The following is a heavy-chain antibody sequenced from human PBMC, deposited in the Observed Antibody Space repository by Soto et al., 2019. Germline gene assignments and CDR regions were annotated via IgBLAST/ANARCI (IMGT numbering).Heavy chain of an antibody. V-gene: IGHV4-39*01. CDR2: FYYSGST. CDR1: GGSISSSSYY. CDR3: ARNLIAMIVVVTDYFDF. Sequence: SETLSLTCTVSGGSISSSSYYWSWIRQPPGKGLEWIGSFYYSGSTYYNPSLKSRVTISVDPSKNQFSLKLSSVTAADTAVYYCARNLIAMIVVVTDYFDFWGQGTLVTAPQ. J-gene: IGHJ4*02. D-gene: IGHD3-22*01.